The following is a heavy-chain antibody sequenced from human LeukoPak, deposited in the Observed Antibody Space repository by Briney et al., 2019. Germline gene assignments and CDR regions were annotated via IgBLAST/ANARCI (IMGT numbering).Heavy chain of an antibody. CDR2: INPNSGGT. CDR3: AVKVTTQPGPAGPWSMDV. CDR1: GYTFTGYY. V-gene: IGHV1-2*02. J-gene: IGHJ6*04. Sequence: GASVKVSCKASGYTFTGYYMHWVRQAPGQGLEWMGWINPNSGGTNYAQKFQGRVTMTRDTSISTAYMELSRLRSDDTAVYYCAVKVTTQPGPAGPWSMDVWGEGTTVAVSS. D-gene: IGHD4-11*01.